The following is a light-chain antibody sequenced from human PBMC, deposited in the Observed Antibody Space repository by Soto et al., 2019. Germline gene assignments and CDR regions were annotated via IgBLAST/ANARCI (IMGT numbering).Light chain of an antibody. Sequence: EIVLTQSPGTLSLSPGERTTLSCRASQSVSSNFLDWYQQKPGLAPRLILYDTSFRATGIPDRFSGSGSGTDFTLTISRLDPEDFAVYYCQQYGSSPSFGQGTKVDTK. CDR2: DTS. V-gene: IGKV3D-20*01. J-gene: IGKJ1*01. CDR1: QSVSSNF. CDR3: QQYGSSPS.